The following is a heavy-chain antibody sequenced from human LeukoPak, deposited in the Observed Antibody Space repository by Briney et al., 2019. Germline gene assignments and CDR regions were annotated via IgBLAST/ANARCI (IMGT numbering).Heavy chain of an antibody. CDR1: GFTFSTYA. J-gene: IGHJ4*02. Sequence: PGGSLGLSCAASGFTFSTYAVNWVRQAPGKGLEWVSGISGSGGSTYYADSVKGRFTISRDNSKNTLYLQMNSLRAEDTAVYYCAKDGSLLSGPYYFDYWGQGTLVTVSS. CDR2: ISGSGGST. V-gene: IGHV3-23*01. D-gene: IGHD1-14*01. CDR3: AKDGSLLSGPYYFDY.